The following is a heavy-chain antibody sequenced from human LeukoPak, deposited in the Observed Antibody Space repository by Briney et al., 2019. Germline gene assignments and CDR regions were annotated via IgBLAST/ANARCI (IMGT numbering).Heavy chain of an antibody. V-gene: IGHV3-30-3*01. CDR3: ARDPTGPYYDFWSGYYYFDY. J-gene: IGHJ4*02. D-gene: IGHD3-3*01. Sequence: PGGSLRLSCAASGFTFSSYAMHWVRQAPGKGLEWVAVISYDGSNKYYADSVKGRFTISRDNSKNTLYLQMNSLRAEDTAVYYCARDPTGPYYDFWSGYYYFDYWGQGTLVTVSS. CDR2: ISYDGSNK. CDR1: GFTFSSYA.